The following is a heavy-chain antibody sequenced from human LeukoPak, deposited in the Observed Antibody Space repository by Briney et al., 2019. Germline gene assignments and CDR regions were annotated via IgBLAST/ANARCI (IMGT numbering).Heavy chain of an antibody. CDR2: IIPILGIA. V-gene: IGHV1-69*04. Sequence: GASVKVSCKASGYTFTSYGISWVRQAPGQGLEWMGRIIPILGIANYAQKFQGRVTITADKSTSTAYMELSSLRSEDTAVYYCARDEGGSSSWYPSADVYYYYGMDVWGQGTTVTVSS. J-gene: IGHJ6*02. CDR1: GYTFTSYG. CDR3: ARDEGGSSSWYPSADVYYYYGMDV. D-gene: IGHD6-13*01.